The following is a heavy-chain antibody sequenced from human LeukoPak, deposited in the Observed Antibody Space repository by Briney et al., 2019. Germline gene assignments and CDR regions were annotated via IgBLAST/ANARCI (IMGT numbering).Heavy chain of an antibody. D-gene: IGHD2-21*02. J-gene: IGHJ4*02. Sequence: SVKVSCKASGGTFSSYAISWVRQAPGQGLEWMGGIIPIFGTANYAQKFQGRVTITTDESTSTAYMELSSLRSEDTAVYYCARADCGGDCHWGIDYWGQGTLVTVSS. V-gene: IGHV1-69*05. CDR1: GGTFSSYA. CDR2: IIPIFGTA. CDR3: ARADCGGDCHWGIDY.